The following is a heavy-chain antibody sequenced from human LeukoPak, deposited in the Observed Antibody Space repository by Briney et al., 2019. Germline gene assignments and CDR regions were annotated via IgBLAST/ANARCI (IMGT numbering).Heavy chain of an antibody. Sequence: SETLSLTCTVSGGSISSYYWSWIRQPPGKGLEWIGYIYTSGSTNYNPSLKSRVTISVDTSKNQFSLKLNSVTAADTAVYYCARLGYDFWSGYFPHYYYYYMDVWGKGTTVTVSS. V-gene: IGHV4-4*09. CDR1: GGSISSYY. CDR3: ARLGYDFWSGYFPHYYYYYMDV. J-gene: IGHJ6*03. D-gene: IGHD3-3*01. CDR2: IYTSGST.